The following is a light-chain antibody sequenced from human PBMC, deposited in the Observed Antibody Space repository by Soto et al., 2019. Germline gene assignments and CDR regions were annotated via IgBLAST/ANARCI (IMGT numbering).Light chain of an antibody. V-gene: IGLV2-14*01. CDR2: DVS. CDR1: SSDVGGYNY. CDR3: SSYTSSSPVV. Sequence: SVLTQPASVSGSPGQSITISYTGTSSDVGGYNYVSWYQQHPGKAPKLMIYDVSNRPSGVSNRFSGSKSGNTASLTISGLQAEDEADYYCSSYTSSSPVVFGGGTKLTVL. J-gene: IGLJ2*01.